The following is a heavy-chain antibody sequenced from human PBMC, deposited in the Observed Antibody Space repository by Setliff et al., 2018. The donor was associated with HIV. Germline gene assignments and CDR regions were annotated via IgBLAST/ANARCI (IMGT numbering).Heavy chain of an antibody. CDR2: IIPVSDTP. V-gene: IGHV1-69*06. J-gene: IGHJ5*02. CDR3: ARRADWFDL. Sequence: GASVKVSCKTSGGTFSIFSITWVRQAPGQGLEWMGGIIPVSDTPNFAQKFHGRVTFIADRSTDTAYMELTSLRPDDTAVYFCARRADWFDLWGQGTLVTVSS. CDR1: GGTFSIFS.